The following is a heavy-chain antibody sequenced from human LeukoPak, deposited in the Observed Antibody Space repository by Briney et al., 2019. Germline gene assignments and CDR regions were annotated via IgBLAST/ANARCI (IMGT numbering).Heavy chain of an antibody. CDR3: ARDHREWFGDPNWFDP. CDR2: ISAYNGNT. V-gene: IGHV1-18*01. D-gene: IGHD3-10*01. J-gene: IGHJ5*02. Sequence: GASVKVSCKASGYTFTSYGISWVRQAPGQGLEWMGWISAYNGNTNYAQKLQGRVTMTTDTSTSTAYMELRSLRSDDTAVYYCARDHREWFGDPNWFDPWGQGTLVTVSS. CDR1: GYTFTSYG.